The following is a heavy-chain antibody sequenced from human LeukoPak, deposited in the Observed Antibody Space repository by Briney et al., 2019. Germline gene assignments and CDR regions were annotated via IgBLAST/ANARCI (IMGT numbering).Heavy chain of an antibody. CDR1: GGSISSYY. CDR3: ARDSRYDILTGSTDY. J-gene: IGHJ4*02. D-gene: IGHD3-9*01. Sequence: SETLSLTCTVSGGSISSYYWSWIRQPPGKGLEWIGYIYYSGSTNYNPSLKSRVTISVDTSKNQFSLKLSSVTAADTAVYYCARDSRYDILTGSTDYWGQGTLVTVSS. V-gene: IGHV4-59*01. CDR2: IYYSGST.